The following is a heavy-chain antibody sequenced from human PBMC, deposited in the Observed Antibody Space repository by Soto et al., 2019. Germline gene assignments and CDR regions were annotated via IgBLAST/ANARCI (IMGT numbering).Heavy chain of an antibody. D-gene: IGHD3-16*01. CDR3: ARLNTFGYYYYGMDV. J-gene: IGHJ6*02. CDR2: IYYSGST. V-gene: IGHV4-39*01. CDR1: GGSISSSSYY. Sequence: SETLSLTCTVSGGSISSSSYYWGWIRQPPGKGLEWIGSIYYSGSTYYNPSLKSRVTISVDTSKNQFSLKLSSVTAADTAVYYCARLNTFGYYYYGMDVWGQGTTATVSS.